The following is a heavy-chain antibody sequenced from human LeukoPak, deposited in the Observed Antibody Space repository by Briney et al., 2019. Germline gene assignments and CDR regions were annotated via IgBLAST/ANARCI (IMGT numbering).Heavy chain of an antibody. D-gene: IGHD5-18*01. V-gene: IGHV1-2*06. J-gene: IGHJ4*02. Sequence: ASVKVSCKASGYTFTGYYMHWVRQAPGQGLEWMGRINPNSGGTNYAQKFQGRVTMTRDTSISTAYMELSRLRSDDTPVYYCVVLVDTAMGFDYWGQGTLVTVSS. CDR3: VVLVDTAMGFDY. CDR2: INPNSGGT. CDR1: GYTFTGYY.